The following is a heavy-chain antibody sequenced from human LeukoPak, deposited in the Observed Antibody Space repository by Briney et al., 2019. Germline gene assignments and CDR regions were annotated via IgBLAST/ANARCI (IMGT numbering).Heavy chain of an antibody. J-gene: IGHJ4*02. Sequence: SVKVSCKASGGTFSSYSISWVGQAPGQGLEWMGRIIPILGIANYAQKFQGSVTITADKSTSTAYMELSSLRSEDTAVYYCAMGVVVPEYYFDYWGQGTPVTVSS. D-gene: IGHD2-2*01. CDR2: IIPILGIA. CDR3: AMGVVVPEYYFDY. CDR1: GGTFSSYS. V-gene: IGHV1-69*02.